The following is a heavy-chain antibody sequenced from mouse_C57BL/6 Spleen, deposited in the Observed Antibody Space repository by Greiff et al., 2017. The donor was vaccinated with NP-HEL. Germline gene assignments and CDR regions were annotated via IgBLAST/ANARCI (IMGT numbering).Heavy chain of an antibody. D-gene: IGHD3-3*01. V-gene: IGHV1-63*01. CDR3: ARRGDTPAWFAY. J-gene: IGHJ3*01. Sequence: QVQLQQSGAELVRPGTSVKMSCKASGYTFTNYWIGWAKQRPGHGLEWIGDIYPGGGYTNYNEKFKGKATLTADKSSSTAYMQFRSLTSEDSAIYYCARRGDTPAWFAYGGQGTLVTVSA. CDR2: IYPGGGYT. CDR1: GYTFTNYW.